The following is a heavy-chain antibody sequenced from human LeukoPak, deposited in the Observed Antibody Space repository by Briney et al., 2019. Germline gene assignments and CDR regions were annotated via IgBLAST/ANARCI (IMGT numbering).Heavy chain of an antibody. D-gene: IGHD3-9*01. V-gene: IGHV3-23*01. CDR2: ISGSGGST. J-gene: IGHJ6*03. CDR1: GFTFSTYG. CDR3: AKDGGEYYDILTGYYPRLYYMDV. Sequence: GGSLRLSCVASGFTFSTYGMSWVRQAPGKGLEWVSAISGSGGSTYYADSVKGRFTISRDNSKNTLYLQMNSLRAEDTAVYYCAKDGGEYYDILTGYYPRLYYMDVWGKGTTVTISS.